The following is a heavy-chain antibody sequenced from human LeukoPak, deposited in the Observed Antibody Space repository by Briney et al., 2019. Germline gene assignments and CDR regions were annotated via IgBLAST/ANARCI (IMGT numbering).Heavy chain of an antibody. J-gene: IGHJ4*02. Sequence: SETLSLTCTVSGGSISSSSYYWGWIRQPPGKGLEWIGSIYYSGSTYYNPSLKSRVTISVDTSKNQFSLKLSSVTAADTAVYYCARGRRIQLWLPMRYWGQGTLVTVSS. CDR1: GGSISSSSYY. D-gene: IGHD5-18*01. CDR2: IYYSGST. V-gene: IGHV4-39*07. CDR3: ARGRRIQLWLPMRY.